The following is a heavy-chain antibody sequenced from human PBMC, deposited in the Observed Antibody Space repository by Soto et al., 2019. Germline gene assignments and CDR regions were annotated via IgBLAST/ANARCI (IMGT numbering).Heavy chain of an antibody. D-gene: IGHD4-17*01. V-gene: IGHV3-53*01. CDR2: IYSDDST. CDR1: GFTIKNNY. Sequence: EVQLVESGGGLIQPAGSLRLSCAASGFTIKNNYMSSVRHAPRKGLEWVSVIYSDDSTYYADSVKGRFTISRDNSKNTLSLQMNSMRAEDTAVYYCASETTGTLGLAYWGQGTLVTVSS. CDR3: ASETTGTLGLAY. J-gene: IGHJ4*02.